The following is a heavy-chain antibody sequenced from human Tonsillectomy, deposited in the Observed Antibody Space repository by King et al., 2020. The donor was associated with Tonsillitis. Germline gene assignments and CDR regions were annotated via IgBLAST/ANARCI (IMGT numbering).Heavy chain of an antibody. CDR2: IYYSGYT. J-gene: IGHJ6*03. D-gene: IGHD4-11*01. Sequence: QLQESGPGLVKPSETLSLTCTVSGGSISYHYWSWIRQPPGKGLEWIGNIYYSGYTNYSPSLKSRVTMSVDTSKNQFSLRLSSVTAADTAVYYCARGSFGTTTVTHFNYYYMDVWGKGTTVTVSS. CDR3: ARGSFGTTTVTHFNYYYMDV. CDR1: GGSISYHY. V-gene: IGHV4-59*11.